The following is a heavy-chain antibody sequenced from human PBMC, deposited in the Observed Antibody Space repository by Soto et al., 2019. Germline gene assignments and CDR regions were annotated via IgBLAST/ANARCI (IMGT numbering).Heavy chain of an antibody. J-gene: IGHJ4*02. D-gene: IGHD2-15*01. Sequence: GGSLRLSCAASGFTFSSYSMNWVRQAPGKGLEWVSYISSSSSTIYYADSVKGRFTISRDNAKNSLYLQMNSLRAEDTAGYYCARSATPYIVVVVAATPGYYFDYWGQGTLVTVSS. V-gene: IGHV3-48*01. CDR3: ARSATPYIVVVVAATPGYYFDY. CDR2: ISSSSSTI. CDR1: GFTFSSYS.